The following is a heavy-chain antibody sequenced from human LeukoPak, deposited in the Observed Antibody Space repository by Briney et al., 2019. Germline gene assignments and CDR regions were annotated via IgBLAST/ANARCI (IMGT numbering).Heavy chain of an antibody. Sequence: SETLSLTCTVSGGSISSGGYYWSWIRQHPGKGLEWIGYIYYSGGTYYNPSLKSRVTISVDTSKNQFSLKLSSVTAADTAVYYCARDRDGAGFDPWGQGTLVTVSS. CDR3: ARDRDGAGFDP. CDR2: IYYSGGT. V-gene: IGHV4-31*03. CDR1: GGSISSGGYY. J-gene: IGHJ5*02. D-gene: IGHD4/OR15-4a*01.